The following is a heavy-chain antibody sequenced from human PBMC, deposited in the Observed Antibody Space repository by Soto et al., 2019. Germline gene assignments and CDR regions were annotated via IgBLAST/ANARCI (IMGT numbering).Heavy chain of an antibody. CDR1: GGSISRGGYY. CDR2: IYHSGST. J-gene: IGHJ4*02. CDR3: ARVVIHPGGALDS. V-gene: IGHV4-31*03. Sequence: SEPLSLTCTVSGGSISRGGYYWSWVRQHPGKGLEWIGYIYHSGSTYYNPSLKSRVTISVDTSKNQFSLKLSSVTAADTAVYYCARVVIHPGGALDSWGQGTLVT. D-gene: IGHD2-21*01.